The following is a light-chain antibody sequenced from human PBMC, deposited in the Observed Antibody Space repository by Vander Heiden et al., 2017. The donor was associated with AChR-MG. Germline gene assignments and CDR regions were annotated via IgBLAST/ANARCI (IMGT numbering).Light chain of an antibody. J-gene: IGLJ3*02. CDR1: SSNIGRNY. V-gene: IGLV1-51*02. Sequence: QSVLTQPPSVSAAPGQKVTISCSGSSSNIGRNYVSWYQQLPGTAPKLIIFETNKRPSDIPDRFSGSKSGTSATLGITGLQTGDEADYYCGTWDTSLSAGVFGGGTKLTVL. CDR3: GTWDTSLSAGV. CDR2: ETN.